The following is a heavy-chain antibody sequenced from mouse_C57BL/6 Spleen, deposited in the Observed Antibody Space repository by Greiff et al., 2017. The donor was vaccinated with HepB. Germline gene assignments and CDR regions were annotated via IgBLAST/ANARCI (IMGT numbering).Heavy chain of an antibody. CDR3: AREEYWFAY. D-gene: IGHD5-1*01. J-gene: IGHJ3*01. CDR1: GYSITSGYY. V-gene: IGHV3-6*01. CDR2: ISYDGSN. Sequence: EVKLQESGPGLVKPSQSLSLTCSVTGYSITSGYYWNWIRQFPGNKLEWMGYISYDGSNNYNPSLKNRISITRDTSKNQFFLKLNSVTTEDTATYDCAREEYWFAYWGQGTLVTVSA.